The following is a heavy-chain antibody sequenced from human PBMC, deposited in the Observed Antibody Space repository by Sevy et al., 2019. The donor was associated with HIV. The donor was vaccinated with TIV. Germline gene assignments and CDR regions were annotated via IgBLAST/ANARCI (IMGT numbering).Heavy chain of an antibody. Sequence: GGSLRLSCAASGFTFSSYAMHWVRQAPGKGLEWVAVISYDGSNKYYADSVKGRFTISRDNSKNTLYLQMNSLGAEDTAVYYCARDRYGDYAWYYYGMDVWGQGTTVTVSS. CDR1: GFTFSSYA. J-gene: IGHJ6*02. V-gene: IGHV3-30-3*01. D-gene: IGHD4-17*01. CDR3: ARDRYGDYAWYYYGMDV. CDR2: ISYDGSNK.